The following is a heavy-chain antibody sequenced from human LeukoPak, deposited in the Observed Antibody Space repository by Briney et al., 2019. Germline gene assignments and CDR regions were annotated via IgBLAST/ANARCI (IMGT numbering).Heavy chain of an antibody. J-gene: IGHJ3*02. D-gene: IGHD3-16*01. V-gene: IGHV3-21*01. CDR2: ISSSSNYI. Sequence: PGGSLRLSCAASGFTFSTSTLNWVRQAPGKGLEWVSSISSSSNYIYYADSVKGRFTISRDDAKNSVYLQMNNLRAEDTAVYYCARDGARRDALDIWGQGTTVTVSS. CDR3: ARDGARRDALDI. CDR1: GFTFSTST.